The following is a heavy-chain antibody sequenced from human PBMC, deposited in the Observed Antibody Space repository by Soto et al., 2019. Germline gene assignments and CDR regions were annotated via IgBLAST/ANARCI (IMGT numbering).Heavy chain of an antibody. CDR1: GYSVSSSDYY. V-gene: IGHV4-39*02. Sequence: ETLSLTCSVSGYSVSSSDYYWAWIRQPPGKGLEWIGSMFYSGLTYYNPSLKSRVTLSVDTSKNHFSVRLNSVTAADTAVYFCARAPVGLDTISYFDYWGQGKLVTVSS. J-gene: IGHJ4*02. D-gene: IGHD3-3*01. CDR3: ARAPVGLDTISYFDY. CDR2: MFYSGLT.